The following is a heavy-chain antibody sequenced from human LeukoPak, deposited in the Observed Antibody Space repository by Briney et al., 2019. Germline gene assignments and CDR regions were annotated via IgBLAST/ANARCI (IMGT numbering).Heavy chain of an antibody. CDR2: ISRTGDTI. D-gene: IGHD6-13*01. Sequence: PGGSLRLSCAASGFTFSHYEMNWVRQAPGKGLEWISYISRTGDTIYYADSVKGRFTISRDNAKNSLYLQMNSLRADDTAIYYCARDGLEVIAPSDCWGHGALVTVSS. CDR3: ARDGLEVIAPSDC. J-gene: IGHJ4*01. V-gene: IGHV3-48*03. CDR1: GFTFSHYE.